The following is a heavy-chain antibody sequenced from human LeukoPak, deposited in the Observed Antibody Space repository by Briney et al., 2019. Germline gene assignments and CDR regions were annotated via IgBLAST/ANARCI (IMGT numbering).Heavy chain of an antibody. CDR2: IYYSGST. CDR1: GGSISSSSYY. J-gene: IGHJ5*02. CDR3: ARVRWLQLNWFDP. V-gene: IGHV4-39*07. Sequence: SETLSLTCTVSGGSISSSSYYWGWIRQPPGKGLEWIGSIYYSGSTYYNPSLKSRVTISVDTYKNQFSLKLSPVNAADTAVYYCARVRWLQLNWFDPWGQGTLVTVSS. D-gene: IGHD5-24*01.